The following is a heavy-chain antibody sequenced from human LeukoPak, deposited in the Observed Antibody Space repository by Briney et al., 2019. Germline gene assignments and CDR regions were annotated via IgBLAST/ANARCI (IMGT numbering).Heavy chain of an antibody. J-gene: IGHJ4*02. CDR1: GDSISTDF. Sequence: SETLSLTCTVSGDSISTDFWSWIRQPAGKGLEWIGHIYPSGSTSYNPSLKSRVSMSVDTSKNQFSLRLNSVTAADTAVYYCARTTGGSGGDFDYWGQGNQVTVSS. CDR3: ARTTGGSGGDFDY. CDR2: IYPSGST. D-gene: IGHD3-10*01. V-gene: IGHV4-4*07.